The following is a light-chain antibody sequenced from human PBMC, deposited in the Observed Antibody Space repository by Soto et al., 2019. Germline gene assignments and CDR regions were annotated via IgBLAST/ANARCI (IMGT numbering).Light chain of an antibody. CDR1: QSLIKS. CDR2: DAS. Sequence: VFTQSPSTLSLSPWAIATLSCRASQSLIKSLAWYHQKPGEAPRLLIYDASDRAAGIPGRCSGREVRTAFTITLSSLLPDYFSVYYCQLRTTFGQGTRLEIK. V-gene: IGKV3-11*01. J-gene: IGKJ5*01. CDR3: QLRTT.